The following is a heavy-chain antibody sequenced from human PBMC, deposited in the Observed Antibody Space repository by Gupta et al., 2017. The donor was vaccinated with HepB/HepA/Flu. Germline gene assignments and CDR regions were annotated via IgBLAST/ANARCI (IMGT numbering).Heavy chain of an antibody. Sequence: QVHLPASGPCLVSPAPTLSLTCALSGGSAYTGLYYWSWIRQHPGKGLEYIGYIYYTGSTYYNPSRKSRVTISLDTSKNQFSLKLNSVTAADTAVYYCARDKGDYDGSGSNVAFDIWGQGTMVTVSS. CDR1: GGSAYTGLYY. CDR2: IYYTGST. J-gene: IGHJ3*02. CDR3: ARDKGDYDGSGSNVAFDI. V-gene: IGHV4-31*11. D-gene: IGHD3-10*01.